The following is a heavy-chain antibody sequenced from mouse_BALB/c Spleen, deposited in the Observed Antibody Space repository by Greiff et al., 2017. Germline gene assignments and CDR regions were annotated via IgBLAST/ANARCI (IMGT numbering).Heavy chain of an antibody. Sequence: VMLVESGAELVRHGTSVKISCKASGYTFTNYWLGWVKQRPGHGLEWIGDIYPGGGYTNYNEKFKGKATLTADTSSSTAYMQLSSLTSEDSAVYFCARDYYGSSYFDYWGQGATLTVSS. J-gene: IGHJ2*01. CDR1: GYTFTNYW. CDR2: IYPGGGYT. D-gene: IGHD1-1*01. CDR3: ARDYYGSSYFDY. V-gene: IGHV1-63*02.